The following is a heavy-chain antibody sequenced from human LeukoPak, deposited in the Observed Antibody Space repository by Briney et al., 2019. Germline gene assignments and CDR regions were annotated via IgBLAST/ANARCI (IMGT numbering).Heavy chain of an antibody. Sequence: PSETLSLTCAVYGGSFSGYYWSWIRQPPGKGLEWIGEINHSGSTNYNPSLKSRVTISVDTSKNQFSLKLSSVTAADTAVYYCAGGYYGSGSCYGYWGQGTLVTVSS. D-gene: IGHD3-10*01. J-gene: IGHJ4*02. CDR3: AGGYYGSGSCYGY. CDR1: GGSFSGYY. CDR2: INHSGST. V-gene: IGHV4-34*01.